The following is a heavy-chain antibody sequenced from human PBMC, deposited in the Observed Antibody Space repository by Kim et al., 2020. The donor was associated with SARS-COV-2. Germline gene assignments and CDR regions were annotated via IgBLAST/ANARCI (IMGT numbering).Heavy chain of an antibody. CDR3: ARIRGGDRYKGGSIAV. J-gene: IGHJ6*01. D-gene: IGHD1-1*01. Sequence: GGSLRLSCAASGFTFTDYGMHWVRQAPGKGLEWVAVIWYDGSKKYYADSVKGRFTISIDDSTYTLNLQMNSLRAEDTAVYYCARIRGGDRYKGGSIAVWG. CDR1: GFTFTDYG. CDR2: IWYDGSKK. V-gene: IGHV3-33*01.